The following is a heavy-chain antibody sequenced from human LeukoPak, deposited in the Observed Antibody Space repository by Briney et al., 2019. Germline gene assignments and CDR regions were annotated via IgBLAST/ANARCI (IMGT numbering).Heavy chain of an antibody. CDR3: ARGCSSASCPFDL. D-gene: IGHD2-2*01. V-gene: IGHV4-59*01. CDR2: VYYTGST. J-gene: IGHJ4*02. CDR1: GDSIKTYY. Sequence: PSETLSLTCTVSGDSIKTYYWSWIRQPPGKGLEWIGYVYYTGSTSFNPSLKSRVTISVDTSKNQISLKLSSVTPADTAVYYCARGCSSASCPFDLWGQGILVTVSS.